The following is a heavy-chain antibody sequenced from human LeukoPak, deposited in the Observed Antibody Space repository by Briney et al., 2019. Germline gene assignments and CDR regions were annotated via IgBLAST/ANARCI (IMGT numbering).Heavy chain of an antibody. Sequence: GGSLRLSCAASGFTFSSYWMSWVRQAPGKGLEWVANIKQDGSEKYYVDSVKGRFTISRDNAKNSLYLQMNSLRAEDTAVYYCARDIAAAGTIYYYYGMDVWGQGTTVTVSS. CDR2: IKQDGSEK. CDR1: GFTFSSYW. V-gene: IGHV3-7*01. CDR3: ARDIAAAGTIYYYYGMDV. D-gene: IGHD6-13*01. J-gene: IGHJ6*02.